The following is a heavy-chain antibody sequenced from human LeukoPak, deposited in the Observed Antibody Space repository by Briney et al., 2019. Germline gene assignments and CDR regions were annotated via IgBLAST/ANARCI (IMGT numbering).Heavy chain of an antibody. D-gene: IGHD4-17*01. Sequence: GRSLRLSCAASGFTFSSYAMHWVRQAPGKGLEWVAVISYDGSNKYYADSVKGRFTISRDNSKNTLYLQMNSLRAEDTAVYYCARDRGNDYGALMQHWSQGTLVTVSS. V-gene: IGHV3-30*04. CDR3: ARDRGNDYGALMQH. J-gene: IGHJ1*01. CDR2: ISYDGSNK. CDR1: GFTFSSYA.